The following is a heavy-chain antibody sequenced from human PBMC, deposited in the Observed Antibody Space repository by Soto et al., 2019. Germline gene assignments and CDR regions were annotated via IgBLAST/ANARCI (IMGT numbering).Heavy chain of an antibody. CDR1: GGSISFYY. D-gene: IGHD3-10*01. Sequence: SETLSLTCTVSGGSISFYYWSWIRQPPGKGLECIGYIYYSGSTDYNPSLKSRVTISVDTSKNQFSLKLSSVTAADTAVYYCASDGSGSPNGLMDVWGKGTTVTVSS. CDR3: ASDGSGSPNGLMDV. V-gene: IGHV4-59*01. CDR2: IYYSGST. J-gene: IGHJ6*03.